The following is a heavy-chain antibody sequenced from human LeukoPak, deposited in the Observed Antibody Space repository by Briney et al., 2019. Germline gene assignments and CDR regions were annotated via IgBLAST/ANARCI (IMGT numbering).Heavy chain of an antibody. CDR2: IKKDGREI. D-gene: IGHD5-18*01. Sequence: GGSLRLSCVASGFTFSRHWMAWVRQAPGKGLEWVANIKKDGREIYYMDSVKGRFTISRDNAKNSLYLQMNSLRAEDTAVYYCARRYSASSVEDFDYWGQGTLVTVSS. CDR3: ARRYSASSVEDFDY. V-gene: IGHV3-7*01. CDR1: GFTFSRHW. J-gene: IGHJ4*02.